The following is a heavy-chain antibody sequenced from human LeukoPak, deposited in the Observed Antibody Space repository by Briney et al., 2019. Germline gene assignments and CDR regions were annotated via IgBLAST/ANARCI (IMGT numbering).Heavy chain of an antibody. CDR1: GASISSGLYY. CDR3: ARGSRGYSYG. J-gene: IGHJ4*02. Sequence: PSQTLSLTCTVSGASISSGLYYWNWIRQSAGKGLEWIGRIQTSPSRSANYNPSLKSRVTISVDTSKNQFSLKLSSVTAADTAVCYCARGSRGYSYGWGQGTLVTVSS. V-gene: IGHV4-61*02. CDR2: IQTSPSRSA. D-gene: IGHD5-18*01.